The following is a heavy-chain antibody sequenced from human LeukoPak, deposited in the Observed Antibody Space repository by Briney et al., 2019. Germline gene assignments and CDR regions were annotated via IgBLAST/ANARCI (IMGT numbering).Heavy chain of an antibody. D-gene: IGHD3-22*01. V-gene: IGHV3-53*01. Sequence: PGGSLRLSCAASGFTVSSNYMTWVRQAPGKGLEWVSVIYSNNTTFYADSVKGRFTISRDKSKNTLYLQMNSLRAGDTAVYYCAKGITVMMVAPGYWGQGTLVTVSS. CDR2: IYSNNTT. J-gene: IGHJ4*02. CDR1: GFTVSSNY. CDR3: AKGITVMMVAPGY.